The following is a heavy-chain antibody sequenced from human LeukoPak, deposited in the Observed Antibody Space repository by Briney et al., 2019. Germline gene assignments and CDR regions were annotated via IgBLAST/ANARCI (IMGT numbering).Heavy chain of an antibody. J-gene: IGHJ4*02. D-gene: IGHD3-3*01. CDR3: ARAVDDFWSGYPSSLDY. CDR2: INPNSGGT. Sequence: ASVKVSCKASGYTFTGYYMHWVRQAPGQGLEWMGWINPNSGGTNYAQKFQGRVTMTRDTSTSTAYMELRSLRSDDTAVYYCARAVDDFWSGYPSSLDYWGQGTLVTVSS. V-gene: IGHV1-2*02. CDR1: GYTFTGYY.